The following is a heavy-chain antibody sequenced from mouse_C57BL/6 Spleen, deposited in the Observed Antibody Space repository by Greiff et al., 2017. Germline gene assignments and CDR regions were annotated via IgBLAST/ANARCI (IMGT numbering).Heavy chain of an antibody. CDR3: ARSTTVVAQMDY. CDR1: GYTFTSYW. Sequence: VQLQQPGAELVKPGASVKLSCKASGYTFTSYWMHWVKQRPGQGLEWIGMIHPNSGSTNYNEKFKSKATLTVDKSASTAYMQLSRLTSEDSAVYSCARSTTVVAQMDYWGQGTSVTVSS. J-gene: IGHJ4*01. V-gene: IGHV1-64*01. D-gene: IGHD1-1*01. CDR2: IHPNSGST.